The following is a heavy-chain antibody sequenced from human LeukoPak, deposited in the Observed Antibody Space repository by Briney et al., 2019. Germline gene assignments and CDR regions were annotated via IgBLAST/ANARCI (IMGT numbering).Heavy chain of an antibody. CDR3: ARRMSTITTYFDY. D-gene: IGHD1-1*01. J-gene: IGHJ4*02. CDR2: IKQDGSEK. V-gene: IGHV3-7*01. Sequence: PGGSLRLSCAASGFTFSSYWMSWVRKAPGKGLEWVANIKQDGSEKYYVDSVNGRFTISRDNAKNSLYLQMNGLRTEDTAVYYCARRMSTITTYFDYWGQETLVIVSS. CDR1: GFTFSSYW.